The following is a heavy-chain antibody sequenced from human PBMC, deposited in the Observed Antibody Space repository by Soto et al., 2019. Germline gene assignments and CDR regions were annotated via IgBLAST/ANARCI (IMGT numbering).Heavy chain of an antibody. J-gene: IGHJ6*02. D-gene: IGHD5-12*01. CDR2: IYYSGST. V-gene: IGHV4-31*03. CDR3: AREDVEMATIYGIDV. CDR1: GGSISSGGYY. Sequence: QVQLQESGPGLVKPSQTLSLTCTVSGGSISSGGYYWSWIRQHPGKGLEWIGYIYYSGSTYYNPSLKSRVTISVDTSKNQFSLKLSSVTAADTAVYYCAREDVEMATIYGIDVWGQGTTVTVSS.